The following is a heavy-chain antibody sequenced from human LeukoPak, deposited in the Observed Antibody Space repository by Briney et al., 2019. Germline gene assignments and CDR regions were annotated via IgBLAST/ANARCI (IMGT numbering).Heavy chain of an antibody. CDR2: INPNSGGA. V-gene: IGHV1-2*02. Sequence: ASVKVSCKASGYTFTGYYMHWVRQAPGQGLEWMGWINPNSGGAKYAQNFQGRVIMTTDTSNSTAYMELSSLRSDDTAVYYCARSSPPTYYHFYYYMDVWGKGSTVTVSS. CDR3: ARSSPPTYYHFYYYMDV. D-gene: IGHD6-13*01. CDR1: GYTFTGYY. J-gene: IGHJ6*03.